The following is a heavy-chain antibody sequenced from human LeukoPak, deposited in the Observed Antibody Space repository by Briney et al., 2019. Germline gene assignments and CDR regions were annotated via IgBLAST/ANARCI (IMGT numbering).Heavy chain of an antibody. CDR1: GYPFTGYY. J-gene: IGHJ3*02. Sequence: ASVKVSCKASGYPFTGYYMHWVRQAPGQGLEWMGWINPNSGGTNYAQKFQGRVTMTRDTSISTAYTELSRLRSDDTAVYYCARVSCSSTSCPARDAFDIWGQGTMVTVSS. CDR2: INPNSGGT. CDR3: ARVSCSSTSCPARDAFDI. D-gene: IGHD2-2*01. V-gene: IGHV1-2*02.